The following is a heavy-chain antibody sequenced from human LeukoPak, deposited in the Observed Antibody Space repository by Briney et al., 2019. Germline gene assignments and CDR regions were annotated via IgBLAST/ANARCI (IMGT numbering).Heavy chain of an antibody. CDR2: IYHSGST. Sequence: KPSETLSLTCTVSGGSISSYYWGWIRQPPGKGLEWIGSIYHSGSTYYNPSLKSRVTISVDTSKNQFSLKLSSVTAADTAVYYCARAPDIAEDFDYWGQGTLVTVSS. D-gene: IGHD3-9*01. V-gene: IGHV4-38-2*02. CDR3: ARAPDIAEDFDY. J-gene: IGHJ4*02. CDR1: GGSISSYY.